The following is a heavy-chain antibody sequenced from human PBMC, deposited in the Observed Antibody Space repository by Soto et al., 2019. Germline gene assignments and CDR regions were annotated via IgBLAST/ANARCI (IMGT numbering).Heavy chain of an antibody. CDR1: GFTFSGSA. V-gene: IGHV3-73*02. CDR3: TRPNDYGSGFDY. D-gene: IGHD3-10*01. J-gene: IGHJ4*02. CDR2: IRSKANSYAT. Sequence: EVQLVESGGGLVQPGGSLKLSCAASGFTFSGSAMHWVRQASGKGLEWVGRIRSKANSYATAYAASVKGRFTISRDDSKNTAYLQMNSLKTEDTAVYYCTRPNDYGSGFDYWGQGTLVTVSS.